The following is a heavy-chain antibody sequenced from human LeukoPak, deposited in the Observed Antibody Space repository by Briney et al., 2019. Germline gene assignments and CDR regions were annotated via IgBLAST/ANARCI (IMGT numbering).Heavy chain of an antibody. CDR1: GGSISSSSYY. J-gene: IGHJ4*02. V-gene: IGHV4-61*02. Sequence: SETLSLTCTVSGGSISSSSYYWSWIRQPAGKGLEWIGRIYTNGSTNYNPSLKSRVTISVDTSKNQFSLKLSSVTAADTAVYYCARGATGRVDYWGPGTLVTVSS. CDR3: ARGATGRVDY. D-gene: IGHD1-1*01. CDR2: IYTNGST.